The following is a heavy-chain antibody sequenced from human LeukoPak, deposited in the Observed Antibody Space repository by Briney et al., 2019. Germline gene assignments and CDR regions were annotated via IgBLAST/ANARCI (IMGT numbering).Heavy chain of an antibody. J-gene: IGHJ6*03. CDR2: VSHSGNS. D-gene: IGHD1-14*01. V-gene: IGHV4-59*01. Sequence: PSETLSLTCTVSGDSMNYYLWTWIRQPPGKGLEWIGYVSHSGNSNYNPSLKSRTTISVDTTKNQFSLKLSAVTAADTAVYYCARRPDHYYYMDVWGNGTTVTVSS. CDR3: ARRPDHYYYMDV. CDR1: GDSMNYYL.